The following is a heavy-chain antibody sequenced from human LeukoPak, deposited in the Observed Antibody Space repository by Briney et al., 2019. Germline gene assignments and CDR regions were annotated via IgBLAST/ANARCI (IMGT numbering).Heavy chain of an antibody. J-gene: IGHJ4*02. V-gene: IGHV3-23*01. CDR3: AKRGVVIRVILVGFHKEAYYFES. Sequence: PGGSLRLSCAVSGITLSNYGMSWVRQAPGKGLEWVAGISDSGGSTKYADSVKGRFTIARDNRKNTLYLQMYSLRAEDTAVYFCAKRGVVIRVILVGFHKEAYYFESWGQGALVTVSS. D-gene: IGHD3/OR15-3a*01. CDR1: GITLSNYG. CDR2: ISDSGGST.